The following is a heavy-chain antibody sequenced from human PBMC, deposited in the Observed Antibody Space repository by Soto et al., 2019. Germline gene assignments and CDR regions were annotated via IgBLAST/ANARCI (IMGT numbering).Heavy chain of an antibody. J-gene: IGHJ5*02. CDR2: IYYSGST. CDR3: ARETITMVRGVIENWFDP. D-gene: IGHD3-10*01. CDR1: GGSISSGDYY. Sequence: QVQLQESGPGLVKPSQTLSLTCTVSGGSISSGDYYRSWIRQPPGKGLEWIGYIYYSGSTYYNPSLKSRVTISVDTSKNQFSLKLSSVTAADTAVYYCARETITMVRGVIENWFDPWGQGTLVTVSS. V-gene: IGHV4-30-4*01.